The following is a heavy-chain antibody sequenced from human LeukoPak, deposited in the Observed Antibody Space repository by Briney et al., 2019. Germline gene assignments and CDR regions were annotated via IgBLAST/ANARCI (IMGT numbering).Heavy chain of an antibody. V-gene: IGHV4-59*08. D-gene: IGHD5-24*01. CDR3: ARHGRGVGWSDP. CDR1: GGSISSYY. J-gene: IGHJ5*02. CDR2: IYYSGST. Sequence: SETLSLTCTVSGGSISSYYWSWIRQPPGKGLEWIGYIYYSGSTNYNPSLKSRVTISVDTSKNQFSLKLSSVTAADTAVYYCARHGRGVGWSDPWGQGTLVTVSS.